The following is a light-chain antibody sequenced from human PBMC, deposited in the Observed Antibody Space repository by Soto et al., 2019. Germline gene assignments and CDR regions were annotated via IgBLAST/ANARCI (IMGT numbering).Light chain of an antibody. Sequence: DIVMTQSPDSLAVSLGERATINCKSSQSVLYSSNNKNYLAWYQQKPGQPPKLLIYWASTRESGVPDRFSGSGSGTDFTLTISSLQAEDVAVYYCQQYYRPWTFGQGTKVERK. V-gene: IGKV4-1*01. CDR3: QQYYRPWT. J-gene: IGKJ1*01. CDR2: WAS. CDR1: QSVLYSSNNKNY.